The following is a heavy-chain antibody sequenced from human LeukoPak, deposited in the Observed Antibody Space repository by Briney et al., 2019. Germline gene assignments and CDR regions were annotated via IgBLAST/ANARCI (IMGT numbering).Heavy chain of an antibody. Sequence: GGSLRLSCAAPGFTFSSYAMSWVRQAPGKGLEWVSAISGSGGSTYYADSVKGRFTISRDNSKNTLYLQMNSLRAEDTAVYYCAKDGLVPAAMALNFDYWGQGTLVTVSS. D-gene: IGHD2-2*01. V-gene: IGHV3-23*01. CDR3: AKDGLVPAAMALNFDY. CDR2: ISGSGGST. J-gene: IGHJ4*02. CDR1: GFTFSSYA.